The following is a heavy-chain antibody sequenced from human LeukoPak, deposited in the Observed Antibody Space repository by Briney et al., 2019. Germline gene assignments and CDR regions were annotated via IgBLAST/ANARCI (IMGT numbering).Heavy chain of an antibody. CDR3: ARELLVGCSGGSCYSNDY. V-gene: IGHV1-69*04. CDR1: GGTFSSYA. J-gene: IGHJ4*02. CDR2: IIPTLGIA. D-gene: IGHD2-15*01. Sequence: ASVKVSCKASGGTFSSYAISWVRQAPGQGLEWMGRIIPTLGIANYAQKFQGRVTITADKSTSTAYMELSSLRSEDTAVYYCARELLVGCSGGSCYSNDYWGQGTLVTVSS.